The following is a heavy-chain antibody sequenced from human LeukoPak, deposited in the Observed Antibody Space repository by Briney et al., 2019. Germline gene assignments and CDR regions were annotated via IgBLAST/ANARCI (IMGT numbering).Heavy chain of an antibody. D-gene: IGHD5-18*01. CDR3: ARESRGEYSYGXYDY. CDR1: GGSISSGGYY. V-gene: IGHV4-31*03. Sequence: SETLSLTCTVSGGSISSGGYYWSWIRQHPGQGLEWIGYISHSGSTYYNPSLKSRVTISVDTSKNQFSLKLSSVTAADTAVYYCARESRGEYSYGXYDYWGQXTLVTVSS. CDR2: ISHSGST. J-gene: IGHJ4*02.